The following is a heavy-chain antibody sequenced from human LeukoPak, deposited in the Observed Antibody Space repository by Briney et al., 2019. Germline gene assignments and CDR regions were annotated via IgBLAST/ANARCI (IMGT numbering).Heavy chain of an antibody. J-gene: IGHJ6*02. CDR2: IYYSGST. D-gene: IGHD6-13*01. CDR1: GGSFSGYY. V-gene: IGHV4-59*01. Sequence: KASETLSLTCAVYGGSFSGYYWSWIRQPPGKGLEWIGYIYYSGSTNYNPSLKSRVTISVDTSKNQFSLKLSSVTAADTAVYYCARVLLSSWGSGYYYYGMDVWGQGTTVTVSS. CDR3: ARVLLSSWGSGYYYYGMDV.